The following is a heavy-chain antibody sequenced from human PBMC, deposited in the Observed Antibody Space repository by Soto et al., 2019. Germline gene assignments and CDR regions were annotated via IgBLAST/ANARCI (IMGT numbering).Heavy chain of an antibody. D-gene: IGHD2-15*01. CDR1: GYTFTSYY. V-gene: IGHV1-46*01. CDR3: ARDAILPEDGMGV. J-gene: IGHJ6*02. CDR2: INPSGGST. Sequence: VKVSCKASGYTFTSYYMHWVRQAPGQGLEWMGIINPSGGSTSYAQKFQGRVTMTRDTSTSTVYMELSSLRSEDTAVYYCARDAILPEDGMGVWGQGTTVTVSS.